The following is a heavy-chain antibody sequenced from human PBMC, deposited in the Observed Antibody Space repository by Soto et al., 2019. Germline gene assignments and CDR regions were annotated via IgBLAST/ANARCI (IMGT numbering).Heavy chain of an antibody. CDR3: ARGYYDFWSGPTPPTYYFDY. J-gene: IGHJ4*02. CDR2: IYYSGST. D-gene: IGHD3-3*01. V-gene: IGHV4-59*01. CDR1: GGSISSYY. Sequence: SETLSLTCTVSGGSISSYYWSWIRQPPGKGLEWIGYIYYSGSTNYNPSLKSRVTISVDTSKNQFSLKLSSVTAADTAVYYCARGYYDFWSGPTPPTYYFDYWGQGTLVTVSS.